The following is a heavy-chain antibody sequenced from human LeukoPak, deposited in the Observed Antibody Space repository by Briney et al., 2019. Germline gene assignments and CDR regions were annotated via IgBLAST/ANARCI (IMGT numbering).Heavy chain of an antibody. D-gene: IGHD1-26*01. V-gene: IGHV1-2*02. CDR3: AGCIVGAKDHYYYYMDV. CDR2: INPNSGGT. Sequence: ASVKVSCKASGYTFTSYYMHRVRQAPGQGLEWMGWINPNSGGTNYAQKFQGRVTMTRDTSISTAYMELSRLRSDDTAVYYCAGCIVGAKDHYYYYMDVWGKGTTVTVSS. CDR1: GYTFTSYY. J-gene: IGHJ6*03.